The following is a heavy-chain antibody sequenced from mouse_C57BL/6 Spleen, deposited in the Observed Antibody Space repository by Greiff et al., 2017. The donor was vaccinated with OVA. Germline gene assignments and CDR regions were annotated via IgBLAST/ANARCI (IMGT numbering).Heavy chain of an antibody. CDR2: IYPGSGST. D-gene: IGHD1-1*01. CDR3: ARTTVVAKGAMDY. J-gene: IGHJ4*01. Sequence: QVQLQQPGAELVKPGASVKMSCKASGYTFTSYWITWVKQRPGQGLEWIGDIYPGSGSTNYNEKFKSKATLTVDTSSSTAYMQLSSLTSEDSAVYYCARTTVVAKGAMDYWGQGTSLTVSS. CDR1: GYTFTSYW. V-gene: IGHV1-55*01.